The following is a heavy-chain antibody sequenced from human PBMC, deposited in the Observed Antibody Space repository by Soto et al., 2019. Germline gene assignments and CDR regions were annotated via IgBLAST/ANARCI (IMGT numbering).Heavy chain of an antibody. Sequence: QVQLQVSGPGLVKPSETLSLTCTVSGDSISAYSWSWVRQPPGKGLEWIGNIHYNGNTKYNPSLKSRVTMLRDTSKIQLSMRLNSVTAADRAKYVCAREGNLGRWLQLLDFWGLGNLVTVSS. J-gene: IGHJ4*02. CDR3: AREGNLGRWLQLLDF. V-gene: IGHV4-59*01. D-gene: IGHD1-1*01. CDR2: IHYNGNT. CDR1: GDSISAYS.